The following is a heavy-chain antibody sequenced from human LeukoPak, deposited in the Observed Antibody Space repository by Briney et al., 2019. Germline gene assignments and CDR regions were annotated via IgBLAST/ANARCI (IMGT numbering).Heavy chain of an antibody. CDR3: ARGSGYADY. V-gene: IGHV3-48*01. D-gene: IGHD5-12*01. CDR2: ISSSSTI. Sequence: PGGSLRLSCAASGFTFSSYGMNWVRQAPGKRLEWISYISSSSTIYYVDSVKGRFTISRDNGKNSLYLQMSSLRSEDTAVYYCARGSGYADYWGQGTLVTVSS. CDR1: GFTFSSYG. J-gene: IGHJ4*02.